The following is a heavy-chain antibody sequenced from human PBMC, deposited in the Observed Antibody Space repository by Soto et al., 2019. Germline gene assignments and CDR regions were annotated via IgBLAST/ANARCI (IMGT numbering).Heavy chain of an antibody. Sequence: QGQLQQWGAGLLKPSETLSLTCAVYGGSFSGSYWSWIRQPPGQGLEWIGEINHSGSTNYNPSLKSRVTISVDTSKNQFSLKLISVTAADTAVYYCARGVDIVATIPFDYWGQGTLVTVSS. CDR2: INHSGST. J-gene: IGHJ4*02. D-gene: IGHD5-12*01. CDR1: GGSFSGSY. V-gene: IGHV4-34*01. CDR3: ARGVDIVATIPFDY.